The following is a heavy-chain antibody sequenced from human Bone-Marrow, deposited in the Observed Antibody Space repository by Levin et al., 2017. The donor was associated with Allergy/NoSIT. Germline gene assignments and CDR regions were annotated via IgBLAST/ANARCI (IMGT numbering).Heavy chain of an antibody. CDR3: AKDMSLAAGYYYGMDV. CDR2: LRWPRAPI. Sequence: GGSLLLSFFSSFVTFQDFFLLFVRHSPCPFLSFVSGLRWPRAPIGYADSVKGRFTISRDNAKLYLQLNSLRPEDTALYYCAKDMSLAAGYYYGMDVWGQGTTVTVSS. J-gene: IGHJ6*02. CDR1: FVTFQDFF. V-gene: IGHV3-9*01. D-gene: IGHD6-13*01.